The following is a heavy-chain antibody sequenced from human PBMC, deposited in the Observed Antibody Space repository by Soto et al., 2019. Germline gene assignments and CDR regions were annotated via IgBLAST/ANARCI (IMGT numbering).Heavy chain of an antibody. CDR1: GGTFSSYA. CDR3: ARSQGSSTSLEIYYYYSYGMDV. CDR2: IIPTSDTT. J-gene: IGHJ6*02. V-gene: IGHV1-69*01. Sequence: QVQLVQSGAEVKKPGSSVKVSCKASGGTFSSYAISWVRQAPGQGLEWMGGIIPTSDTTNYAQKFQGRVTITADESTSTAYMELSSLRSEDTAVYYCARSQGSSTSLEIYYYYSYGMDVWGQGTTVTVSS. D-gene: IGHD2-2*01.